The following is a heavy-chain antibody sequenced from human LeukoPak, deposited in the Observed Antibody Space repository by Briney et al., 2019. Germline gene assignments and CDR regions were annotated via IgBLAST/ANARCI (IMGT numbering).Heavy chain of an antibody. Sequence: PGGSLRLFCAASGFTFSSYAMSWVRQAPGKGLEWVSAISGSGGSTYYADSVKGRFTISRDNSKNTLYLQMNSLRVEDTAVYYCAKDLTMIVVVSDYWGQGTLVTVSS. V-gene: IGHV3-23*01. D-gene: IGHD3-22*01. CDR3: AKDLTMIVVVSDY. J-gene: IGHJ4*02. CDR1: GFTFSSYA. CDR2: ISGSGGST.